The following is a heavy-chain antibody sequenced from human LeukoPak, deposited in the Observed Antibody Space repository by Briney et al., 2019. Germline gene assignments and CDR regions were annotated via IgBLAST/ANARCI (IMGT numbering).Heavy chain of an antibody. J-gene: IGHJ4*02. CDR3: AKDPDYSSVWTGGDY. V-gene: IGHV3-33*06. D-gene: IGHD6-19*01. CDR2: IWYDGSNK. CDR1: GFTFSSYG. Sequence: PGGSLRLSCAASGFTFSSYGMHWVRQAPGKGLEWVAVIWYDGSNKYYADPVKGRFTISRDNSKNTLYLQMNSLRAEDTAVYYCAKDPDYSSVWTGGDYWGQGTLVTVSS.